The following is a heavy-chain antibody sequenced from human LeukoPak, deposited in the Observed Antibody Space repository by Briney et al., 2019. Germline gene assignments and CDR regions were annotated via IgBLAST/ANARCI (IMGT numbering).Heavy chain of an antibody. CDR3: ARQDMVASPFDY. J-gene: IGHJ4*02. D-gene: IGHD5-12*01. Sequence: SETLSLTCTVSGGSISSYYWSWIRQPPGKGLEWIGSIYYSGSTYYNPSLKSRVTISVDTSKNQFSLKLSSVTAADTAVYYCARQDMVASPFDYWGQGTLVTVSS. V-gene: IGHV4-39*01. CDR1: GGSISSYY. CDR2: IYYSGST.